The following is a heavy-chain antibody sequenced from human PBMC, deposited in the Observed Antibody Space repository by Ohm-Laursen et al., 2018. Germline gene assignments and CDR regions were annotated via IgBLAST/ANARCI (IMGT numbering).Heavy chain of an antibody. J-gene: IGHJ3*02. V-gene: IGHV3-73*01. D-gene: IGHD6-19*01. Sequence: SLRLSCAASGFTFSSSAMHWVRQASGKGLEWVGRIRSKANSYATAYAASVKGRFTISRDDSKNTAYLQMNSLKTEDTAVYYCTTSSGCPACAFDIWGQGTMVTVSS. CDR3: TTSSGCPACAFDI. CDR1: GFTFSSSA. CDR2: IRSKANSYAT.